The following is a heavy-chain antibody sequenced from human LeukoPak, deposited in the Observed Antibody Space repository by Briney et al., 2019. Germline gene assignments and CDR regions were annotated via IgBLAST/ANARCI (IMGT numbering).Heavy chain of an antibody. Sequence: PGGSLRLSCAASGFTFSSYSMNWVRQAPGKGLEWVSSISSSSSYIYYADSVKGRFTISRDNAKNSLYLQMNSLRAEDTAVYYCARVLTTVTTFYYCYGMDVWGQGTTVTVSS. J-gene: IGHJ6*02. D-gene: IGHD4-17*01. V-gene: IGHV3-21*01. CDR1: GFTFSSYS. CDR3: ARVLTTVTTFYYCYGMDV. CDR2: ISSSSSYI.